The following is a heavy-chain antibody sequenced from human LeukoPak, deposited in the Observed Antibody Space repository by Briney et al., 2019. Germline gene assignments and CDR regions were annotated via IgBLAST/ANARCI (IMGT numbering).Heavy chain of an antibody. CDR3: ARDGSAGYCSGGSCGEGYYYYGMDV. CDR2: IYYSGST. CDR1: GGSISSGDYY. V-gene: IGHV4-30-4*01. Sequence: SETLSLTCTVSGGSISSGDYYWSWIRQPPGKGLEWIGYIYYSGSTYYNPSLKSRVTISVDTSKNQFPLKLSSVTAADTAVYYCARDGSAGYCSGGSCGEGYYYYGMDVWGQGTTVTVSS. J-gene: IGHJ6*02. D-gene: IGHD2-15*01.